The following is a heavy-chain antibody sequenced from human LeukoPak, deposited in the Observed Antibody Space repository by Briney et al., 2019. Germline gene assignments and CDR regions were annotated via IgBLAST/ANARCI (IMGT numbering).Heavy chain of an antibody. CDR2: IYYSGST. D-gene: IGHD5-12*01. CDR3: ARPTADSGYDYYFDY. Sequence: SETLSLTCTVSGGSISSSSYYWGWIRQPPGKGLEWIGSIYYSGSTYYNPSLKSRVTISVDTSKNQFSLKLSSVTAADTAVYYCARPTADSGYDYYFDYWGQGTLVTVSS. J-gene: IGHJ4*02. V-gene: IGHV4-39*01. CDR1: GGSISSSSYY.